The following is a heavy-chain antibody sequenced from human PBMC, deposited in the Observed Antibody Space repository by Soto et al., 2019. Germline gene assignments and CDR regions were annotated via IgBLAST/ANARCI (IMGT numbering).Heavy chain of an antibody. CDR3: ARHWRRITMAMGWWDP. V-gene: IGHV4-39*01. J-gene: IGHJ5*02. D-gene: IGHD3-10*01. CDR1: GGSISSSSYY. Sequence: SETQSLTCTVSGGSISSSSYYWGWIRQPPGKGLEWIGSIYYSGSTYYNPSLKSRVTISVDTSKKQFSLKLSSVTAADTAVYYCARHWRRITMAMGWWDPWGQGTLGIVSA. CDR2: IYYSGST.